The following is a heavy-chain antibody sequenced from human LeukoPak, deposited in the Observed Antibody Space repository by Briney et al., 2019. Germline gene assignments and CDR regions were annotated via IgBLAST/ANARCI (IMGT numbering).Heavy chain of an antibody. V-gene: IGHV3-66*01. CDR3: ALGLVTNY. CDR1: GFTLSSNF. Sequence: GGSLRLSCAASGFTLSSNFMSWVRQAPGKGLEWVSVIYSGGSTYYADSVKGRFTISRDNSKNTLYLQMNSLRVEDTAVYYCALGLVTNYWGQGTLVTVSS. D-gene: IGHD3-9*01. CDR2: IYSGGST. J-gene: IGHJ4*02.